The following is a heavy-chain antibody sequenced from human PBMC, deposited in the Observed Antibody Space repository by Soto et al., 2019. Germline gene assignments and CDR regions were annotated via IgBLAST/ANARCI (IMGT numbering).Heavy chain of an antibody. V-gene: IGHV3-15*01. J-gene: IGHJ6*02. CDR1: GFTFSNAW. CDR2: IKSKTDGGTT. D-gene: IGHD3-16*01. Sequence: GGSLRLSCAASGFTFSNAWMSWVRQAPGKGLEWVGRIKSKTDGGTTDYAAPVKGRFTISRDDSKNTLYLQMNSLTTEDIAVYYCTTDLAYYYYSGMDVWGQGTTVTVSS. CDR3: TTDLAYYYYSGMDV.